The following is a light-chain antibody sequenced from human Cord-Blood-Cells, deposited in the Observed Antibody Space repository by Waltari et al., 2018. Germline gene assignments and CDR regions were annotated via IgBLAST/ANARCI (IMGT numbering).Light chain of an antibody. CDR1: SSDVGGYNY. CDR2: DVS. J-gene: IGLJ7*01. V-gene: IGLV2-14*01. Sequence: QSALTQPASVSGSPGQSITISCTGTSSDVGGYNYVSWYQQHPGKAPKLMIYDVSNRPYGVSNRFSGSKSGNTASLTISGLQAEDEADYYRSSYTSSSTAVFGGGTQLTVL. CDR3: SSYTSSSTAV.